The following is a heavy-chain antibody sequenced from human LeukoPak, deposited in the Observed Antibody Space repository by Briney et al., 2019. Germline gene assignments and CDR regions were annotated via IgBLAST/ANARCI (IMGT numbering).Heavy chain of an antibody. CDR1: GGSISSGGYS. V-gene: IGHV4-30-2*01. CDR3: ARASPGYDSSGYLQGYYYMDV. Sequence: SETLSLTCAVSGGSISSGGYSWSWIRQPPGKGLEWIGYIYHSGSTYYNPSLQSRVTISVDRSKNQFSLKLSSVTAADTAVYYCARASPGYDSSGYLQGYYYMDVWGKGTTVTVSS. CDR2: IYHSGST. J-gene: IGHJ6*03. D-gene: IGHD3-22*01.